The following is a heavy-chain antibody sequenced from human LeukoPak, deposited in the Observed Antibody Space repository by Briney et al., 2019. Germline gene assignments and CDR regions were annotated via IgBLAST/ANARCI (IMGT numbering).Heavy chain of an antibody. D-gene: IGHD6-13*01. V-gene: IGHV1-8*01. CDR3: ARGEYSSSWYPFDY. CDR1: VYTFTVYD. CDR2: MKSNSGDT. J-gene: IGHJ4*02. Sequence: ASVKLSFTTSVYTFTVYDINWVRQAPGQGLEWMGWMKSNSGDTHFAQKFQGRLTMTRNTSINTAFMELSSLRSEDAAVYYCARGEYSSSWYPFDYWGQGSLVTVSS.